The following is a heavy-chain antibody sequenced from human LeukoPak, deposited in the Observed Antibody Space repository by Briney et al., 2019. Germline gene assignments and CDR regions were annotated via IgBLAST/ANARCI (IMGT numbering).Heavy chain of an antibody. CDR3: ARVANYGDYDAFDI. Sequence: EGSLRLSCAASGFTFSSYSMNWVRQAPGKGLEWVSSISSSSSYIYYADSVKGRFTISRDNAKNSLYLQMNSLRAEDTAVYYCARVANYGDYDAFDIWGQGQWSPSLQ. J-gene: IGHJ3*02. V-gene: IGHV3-21*01. D-gene: IGHD4-17*01. CDR2: ISSSSSYI. CDR1: GFTFSSYS.